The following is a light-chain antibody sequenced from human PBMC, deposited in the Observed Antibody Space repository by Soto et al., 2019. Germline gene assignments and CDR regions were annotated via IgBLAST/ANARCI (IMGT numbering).Light chain of an antibody. CDR3: QPRSNWPRP. CDR2: DAS. Sequence: EIVLTQSPATLSLSPGERATLSCRASQSVSSYLAWYQQKPGQAPRLLIYDASNRATGIPARFSGSGSVTDFTLTISSLEPEDFAVYYCQPRSNWPRPFGQGTKLEIK. CDR1: QSVSSY. J-gene: IGKJ2*01. V-gene: IGKV3-11*01.